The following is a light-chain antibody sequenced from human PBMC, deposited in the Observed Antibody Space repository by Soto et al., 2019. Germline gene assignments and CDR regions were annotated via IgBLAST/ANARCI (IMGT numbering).Light chain of an antibody. J-gene: IGKJ5*01. CDR1: QTIDSW. CDR3: QQRSDWPSIT. CDR2: KAS. Sequence: DIQMTHSPSTLSAYVGDIVTITCRASQTIDSWLAWYQQRPGKPPNLLIYKASTLASGVPSRFSGSGSGTEFTLTISSLEPEDFAVYYCQQRSDWPSITFGQGTRLEIK. V-gene: IGKV1-5*03.